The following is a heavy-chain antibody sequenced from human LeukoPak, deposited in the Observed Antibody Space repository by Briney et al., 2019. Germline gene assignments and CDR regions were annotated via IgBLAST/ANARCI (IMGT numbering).Heavy chain of an antibody. CDR2: IYYSGST. D-gene: IGHD1-26*01. CDR1: GGSISSYY. Sequence: SETLSLTCTVSGGSISSYYWSWIRQPPGKGLEWIGYIYYSGSTNYNPSLKSRVTISVDTSKNQFSLKLGSVTAADTAVYYCARESGELLDYWGQGTLVTVSS. J-gene: IGHJ4*02. CDR3: ARESGELLDY. V-gene: IGHV4-59*12.